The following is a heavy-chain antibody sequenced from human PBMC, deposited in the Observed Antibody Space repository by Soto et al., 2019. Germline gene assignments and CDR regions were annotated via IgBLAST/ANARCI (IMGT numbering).Heavy chain of an antibody. D-gene: IGHD6-6*01. CDR1: GFTFSSYA. J-gene: IGHJ6*02. CDR2: ISYDGSNK. Sequence: GGSLRLSCAASGFTFSSYAMHWVRQAPGKGLEWVAVISYDGSNKYYADSVKGRFTISRDNSKNTLYLQMNSLRAEDTAVYYCATINGSSSELGVTASYGMDVWGQGTTVTVSS. V-gene: IGHV3-30-3*01. CDR3: ATINGSSSELGVTASYGMDV.